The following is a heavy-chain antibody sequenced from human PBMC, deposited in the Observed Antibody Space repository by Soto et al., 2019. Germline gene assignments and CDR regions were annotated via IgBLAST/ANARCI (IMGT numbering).Heavy chain of an antibody. D-gene: IGHD1-26*01. J-gene: IGHJ3*02. CDR2: IRSKVNNYAT. Sequence: GGSLRLSCVASGFTFSGSAVHWVRQASGKGLEWVGRIRSKVNNYATTFAASVKGRFTISRDDSKNTAYLQMNSLKIEDTAVYYCTPGPGAGARNAFDIRGQGTVVTVSS. CDR3: TPGPGAGARNAFDI. CDR1: GFTFSGSA. V-gene: IGHV3-73*01.